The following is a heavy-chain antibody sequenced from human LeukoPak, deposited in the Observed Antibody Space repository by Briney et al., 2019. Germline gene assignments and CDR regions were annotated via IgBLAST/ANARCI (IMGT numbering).Heavy chain of an antibody. V-gene: IGHV4-59*01. CDR2: IYNIGST. CDR1: GGSISSYY. CDR3: ARVGTSIAALGRFDP. D-gene: IGHD6-6*01. Sequence: PSETLSLTCTVSGGSISSYYWSWIRQPPGKGLEWIGYIYNIGSTNDNPSLKSRATISVDTSKNQFSLKLSSVTAADTAVYYCARVGTSIAALGRFDPWGQGTLVTVFS. J-gene: IGHJ5*02.